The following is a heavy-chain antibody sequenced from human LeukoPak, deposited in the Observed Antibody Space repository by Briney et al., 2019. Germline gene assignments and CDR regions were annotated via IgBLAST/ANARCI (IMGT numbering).Heavy chain of an antibody. CDR2: IKPDGSEK. CDR1: GLSVSTNY. J-gene: IGHJ4*02. D-gene: IGHD3-3*01. Sequence: GGSLRLSCAASGLSVSTNYMSWVRQAPGKGLEWVANIKPDGSEKYYVDSVKGRFTISRDNAKNSLYLEMNSLRAEDTAVYYCARETVFGVVVPTYYFDYWGQGTLVTVSS. V-gene: IGHV3-7*01. CDR3: ARETVFGVVVPTYYFDY.